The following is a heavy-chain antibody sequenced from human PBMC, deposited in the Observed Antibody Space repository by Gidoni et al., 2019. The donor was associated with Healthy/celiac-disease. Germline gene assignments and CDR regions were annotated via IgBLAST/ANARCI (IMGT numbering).Heavy chain of an antibody. Sequence: QLQLQESGSGLVKPSQTLSLTCAVSAGSISSGGYSWSWIRQPPGKGLEWIGYIYHSGSTYYNPSLKSRVTISVDRSKNQFSLKLSSVTAADTAVYYCAREPLYYDSSGAFDIWGQGTMVTVSS. J-gene: IGHJ3*02. CDR1: AGSISSGGYS. CDR2: IYHSGST. V-gene: IGHV4-30-2*01. D-gene: IGHD3-22*01. CDR3: AREPLYYDSSGAFDI.